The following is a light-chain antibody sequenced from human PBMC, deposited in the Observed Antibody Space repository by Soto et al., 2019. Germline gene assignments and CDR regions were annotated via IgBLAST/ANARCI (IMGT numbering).Light chain of an antibody. Sequence: EIVLTQSPAALSLSPGERATLSCRASQSVRSFLAWYQQKPGQAPRLLIYDASNRAAGIPARFSGTGSGTDFILTINSLEPEDFAVYYCQQRRLWRLTFGGGTRVET. J-gene: IGKJ4*01. CDR3: QQRRLWRLT. CDR2: DAS. V-gene: IGKV3-11*01. CDR1: QSVRSF.